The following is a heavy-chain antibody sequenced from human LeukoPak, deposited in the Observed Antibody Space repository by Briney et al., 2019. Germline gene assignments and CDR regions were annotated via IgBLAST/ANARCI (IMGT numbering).Heavy chain of an antibody. CDR1: GLTVNSNY. CDR3: TKMGIWSAYNFEY. J-gene: IGHJ4*02. D-gene: IGHD3-3*01. V-gene: IGHV3-23*01. Sequence: PGGSLRLSCAASGLTVNSNYMSWVRQAPGKGLEWVSASSGNGGTTYYADSVKGRFTISRDNSKNTLYLQMNSLRAEDTAVYYCTKMGIWSAYNFEYWGQGALVTVSS. CDR2: SSGNGGTT.